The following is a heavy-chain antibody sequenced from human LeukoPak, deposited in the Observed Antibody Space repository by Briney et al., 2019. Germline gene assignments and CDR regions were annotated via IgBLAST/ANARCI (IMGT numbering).Heavy chain of an antibody. J-gene: IGHJ5*02. CDR1: GGSFSGYY. V-gene: IGHV4-34*01. D-gene: IGHD3-3*01. CDR2: INHSGST. Sequence: SETLSLTCAVYGGSFSGYYWNWIRQPPGKGLEWIGEINHSGSTNYNPSLKSRVTISVDTSKNQFSLKLSSVTAADTAVYYCARKYYDFWSGYSNWSDPWGQGTLVTVSS. CDR3: ARKYYDFWSGYSNWSDP.